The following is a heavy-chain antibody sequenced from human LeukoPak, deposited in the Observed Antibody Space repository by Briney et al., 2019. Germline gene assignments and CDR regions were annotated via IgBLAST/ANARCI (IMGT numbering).Heavy chain of an antibody. CDR2: ISYDGSNK. V-gene: IGHV3-30*04. D-gene: IGHD6-19*01. CDR1: GFTFSSYA. Sequence: GGSLRLSCAASGFTFSSYAMHWVRQAPGKGLEWVAVISYDGSNKYYADSVKGRFTISRDNSKNTLYLQMNSLRAEDTAVYYCARDHSLYSSGNWFDPWGQGTLVTVSS. J-gene: IGHJ5*02. CDR3: ARDHSLYSSGNWFDP.